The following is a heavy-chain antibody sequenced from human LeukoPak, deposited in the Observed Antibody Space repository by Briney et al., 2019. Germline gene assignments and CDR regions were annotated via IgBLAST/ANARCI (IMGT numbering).Heavy chain of an antibody. D-gene: IGHD2-15*01. V-gene: IGHV3-48*03. Sequence: PGGSLRLSCAASGFTFSSYEMNWVRQAPGKGLEWVSYISSSGSTIYYADSVKGRFTISRDNAKNSLYLQMNSLRAEDTAVYYCARGHSCSGGSCFFDYWGQGTLVTVSS. CDR3: ARGHSCSGGSCFFDY. CDR2: ISSSGSTI. CDR1: GFTFSSYE. J-gene: IGHJ4*02.